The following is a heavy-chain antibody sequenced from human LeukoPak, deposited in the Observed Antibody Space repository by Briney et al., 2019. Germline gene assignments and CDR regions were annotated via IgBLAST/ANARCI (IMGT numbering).Heavy chain of an antibody. CDR1: GGSISSYY. CDR3: ARDNMYYDFWSGYLSRWYCYYYMDV. Sequence: SETLSLTCTVSGGSISSYYWSWIRQPAGKGLEWIGRIYTSGSTNYNPSLKSRVTISVDKSKNQFSLKLSSVTAADTAVYYCARDNMYYDFWSGYLSRWYCYYYMDVWGKGTTVTVSS. J-gene: IGHJ6*03. V-gene: IGHV4-4*07. D-gene: IGHD3-3*01. CDR2: IYTSGST.